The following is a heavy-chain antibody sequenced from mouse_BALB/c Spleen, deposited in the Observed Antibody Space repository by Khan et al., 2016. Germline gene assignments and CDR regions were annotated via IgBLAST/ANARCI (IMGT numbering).Heavy chain of an antibody. Sequence: EVQLQESGPGLVKPSQSLSLTCTVTGYSITSDYAWNWIRQFPGNKLEWMGYISYSGSTSYNPSLKSRISITRETSKNQFFLQLNSVTTEDTATYYCARDGNPGFAYWGQGTLVTVSA. CDR3: ARDGNPGFAY. CDR2: ISYSGST. CDR1: GYSITSDYA. D-gene: IGHD2-1*01. J-gene: IGHJ3*01. V-gene: IGHV3-2*02.